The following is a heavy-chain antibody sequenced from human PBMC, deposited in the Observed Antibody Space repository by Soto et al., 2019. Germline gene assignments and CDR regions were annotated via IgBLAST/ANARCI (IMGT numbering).Heavy chain of an antibody. D-gene: IGHD5-12*01. CDR1: GGSISSGGYY. J-gene: IGHJ4*02. CDR3: ARWLQFKRTSFDY. V-gene: IGHV4-31*03. CDR2: IYYSGST. Sequence: LSLTCTVSGGSISSGGYYWSWIRQHPGKGLEWIGYIYYSGSTYYNPSLKSRVTISVDTSKNQFSLKLSSVTAADTAVYYCARWLQFKRTSFDYWGQGTLVTVSS.